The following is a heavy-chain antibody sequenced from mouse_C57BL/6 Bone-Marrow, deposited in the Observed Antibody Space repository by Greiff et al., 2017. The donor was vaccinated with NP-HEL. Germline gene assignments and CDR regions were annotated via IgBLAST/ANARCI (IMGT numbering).Heavy chain of an antibody. CDR1: GYTFTSYW. D-gene: IGHD2-5*01. CDR3: ARESNPFDY. CDR2: IDPSDSYT. V-gene: IGHV1-50*01. J-gene: IGHJ2*01. Sequence: QVHVKQPGAELVKPGASVKLSCKASGYTFTSYWMQWVKQRPGQGLEWIGEIDPSDSYTNYNQKFKGKATLTVDPSSSTAYMQLSSLTSEDSAVYYCARESNPFDYWCQGTTLTVSS.